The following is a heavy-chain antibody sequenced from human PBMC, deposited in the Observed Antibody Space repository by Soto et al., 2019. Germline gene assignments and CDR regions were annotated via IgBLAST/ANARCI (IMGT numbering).Heavy chain of an antibody. Sequence: SETLSLTCTVSGGSISSYYWSWIRQPPGKGLEWIGYIYYSGSTNYIPSLKSRVTISVDTSKNQFSLKLSSVTAADTAVYYCARDRGGITGTETYYYYYGMDVWGQGTTVTVSS. CDR3: ARDRGGITGTETYYYYYGMDV. V-gene: IGHV4-59*01. J-gene: IGHJ6*02. D-gene: IGHD1-7*01. CDR2: IYYSGST. CDR1: GGSISSYY.